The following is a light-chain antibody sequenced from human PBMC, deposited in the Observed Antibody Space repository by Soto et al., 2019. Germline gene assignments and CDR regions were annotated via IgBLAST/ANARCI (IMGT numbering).Light chain of an antibody. V-gene: IGKV1-33*01. J-gene: IGKJ5*01. Sequence: DIQMPQSPSSLSASVGDTVTITCRATHAISNSLNWHQQRPGKDPRLLIYDASNLQTGVPSRFSGSGSGTDFTFSISNLQPEDLATYYCQQYDSFPISFGQGTRLEIK. CDR3: QQYDSFPIS. CDR2: DAS. CDR1: HAISNS.